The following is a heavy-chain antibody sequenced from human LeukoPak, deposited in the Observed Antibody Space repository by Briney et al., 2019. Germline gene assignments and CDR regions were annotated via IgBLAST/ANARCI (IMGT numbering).Heavy chain of an antibody. CDR1: GGTYSSYA. Sequence: GASVKVSCKASGGTYSSYAINWVRQAPGQGLEWMGRIIPMIGALKYAQKFQGRVTITADKSTSTAYMEVNSLKSEDTAVYYCARGYCSSTSCYYYFDYWGQGTLVTVSS. J-gene: IGHJ4*02. V-gene: IGHV1-69*06. CDR2: IIPMIGAL. D-gene: IGHD2-2*01. CDR3: ARGYCSSTSCYYYFDY.